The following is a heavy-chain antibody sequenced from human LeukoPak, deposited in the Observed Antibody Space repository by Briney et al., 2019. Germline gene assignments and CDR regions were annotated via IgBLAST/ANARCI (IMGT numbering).Heavy chain of an antibody. D-gene: IGHD2-2*01. Sequence: SETLSLTCTVSGGSISSYYWSWIRQPAGKGLEWIGRIYTSGSTNCNPSLKSRVTMSVDTSKNQFSLKLSSVTAADTAVYYCARVGPSSTSWVPPRPSQYYFDYWGQGTLVTVSS. CDR2: IYTSGST. CDR3: ARVGPSSTSWVPPRPSQYYFDY. V-gene: IGHV4-4*07. CDR1: GGSISSYY. J-gene: IGHJ4*02.